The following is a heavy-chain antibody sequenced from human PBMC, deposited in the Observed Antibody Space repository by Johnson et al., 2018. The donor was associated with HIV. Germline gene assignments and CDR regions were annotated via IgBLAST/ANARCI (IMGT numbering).Heavy chain of an antibody. D-gene: IGHD1-7*01. V-gene: IGHV3-30*04. CDR1: GFTFSSYA. CDR2: ISYDGSNK. Sequence: QVQLVESGGGVVQPGRSLRLSCAASGFTFSSYAMHWVRQAPGKGLEWVAVISYDGSNKYYADSVKGRFTISRDNSKDTLGMQMNSLRAADTAVYYCARGTHNWNYHGENYAFDIWGQGTVVAVSS. CDR3: ARGTHNWNYHGENYAFDI. J-gene: IGHJ3*02.